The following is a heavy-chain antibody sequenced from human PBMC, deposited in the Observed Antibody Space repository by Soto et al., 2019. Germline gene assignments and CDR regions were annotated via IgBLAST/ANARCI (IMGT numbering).Heavy chain of an antibody. J-gene: IGHJ4*02. CDR1: GFTFSSYG. V-gene: IGHV3-30*18. Sequence: GGSLRLSCAASGFTFSSYGMHWVRQAPGKGLEWVAVISYDGSNKYYADSVKGRFTISRDNSKNTLYLQMNSLRAEDTAVYYFAKGAEDIVLVPAAMVYWGQGTLITVSS. D-gene: IGHD2-2*01. CDR2: ISYDGSNK. CDR3: AKGAEDIVLVPAAMVY.